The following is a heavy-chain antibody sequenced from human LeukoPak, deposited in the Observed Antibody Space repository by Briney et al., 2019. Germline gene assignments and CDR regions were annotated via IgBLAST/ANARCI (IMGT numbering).Heavy chain of an antibody. D-gene: IGHD3-22*01. J-gene: IGHJ4*02. V-gene: IGHV3-74*01. Sequence: PGGSLRLSCAAFGFTFSSYWMHWVRQAPGKGLVWVSRINSDGSSTSYADSVKGRFTISRDNAKNTLYLQMNSLRAEDTAVYYCATSYYYDSSGYYYSGQGTLVTVSS. CDR3: ATSYYYDSSGYYY. CDR1: GFTFSSYW. CDR2: INSDGSST.